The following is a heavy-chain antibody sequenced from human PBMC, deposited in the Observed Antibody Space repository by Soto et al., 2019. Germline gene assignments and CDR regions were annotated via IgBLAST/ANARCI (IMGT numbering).Heavy chain of an antibody. CDR1: GYTFTSQN. Sequence: GASVKVSCKASGYTFTSQNMHWVRQAPGQGLEWMGVINSSIGTTTYAQKFQGRVTMTSDTSTSSVYMEVSSLRSEDTAVYYCISTLGARFDYWGQGTLVTVSS. D-gene: IGHD1-26*01. CDR3: ISTLGARFDY. V-gene: IGHV1-46*03. CDR2: INSSIGTT. J-gene: IGHJ4*02.